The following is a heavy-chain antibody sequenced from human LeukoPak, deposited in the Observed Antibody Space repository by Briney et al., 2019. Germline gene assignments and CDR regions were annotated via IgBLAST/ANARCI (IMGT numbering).Heavy chain of an antibody. D-gene: IGHD3-22*01. J-gene: IGHJ4*02. CDR3: AREKVDSSGYYQYFDY. CDR2: ISSSSIYI. V-gene: IGHV3-21*01. CDR1: GFSFSTYS. Sequence: GGSLRLSCAAAGFSFSTYSMNWVRQAPGKGLEWVSSISSSSIYIYYADSVKGRFTISRDNAKNSLYLQMNSLRAEDTAVYYCAREKVDSSGYYQYFDYWGQGTLVTVSS.